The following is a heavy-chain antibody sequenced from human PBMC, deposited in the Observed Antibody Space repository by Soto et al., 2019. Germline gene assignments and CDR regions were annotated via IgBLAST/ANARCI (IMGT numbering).Heavy chain of an antibody. J-gene: IGHJ4*02. CDR1: GFTVSSNY. D-gene: IGHD3-16*02. CDR2: IYSGGST. Sequence: GGSLRLSCAASGFTVSSNYMSWVRQAPGKGLEWVSVIYSGGSTYYADSVKGRFTISRDNSKNTLYLQMNSLRAEDTAVYYCARGRFGGVFGYFDYWGQGTLVTVSS. V-gene: IGHV3-66*01. CDR3: ARGRFGGVFGYFDY.